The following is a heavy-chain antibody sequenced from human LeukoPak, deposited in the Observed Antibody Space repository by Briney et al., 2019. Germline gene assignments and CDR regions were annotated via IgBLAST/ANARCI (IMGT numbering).Heavy chain of an antibody. V-gene: IGHV3-30*18. CDR1: GFTFSSYG. D-gene: IGHD3-10*01. J-gene: IGHJ4*02. CDR3: AKDGLRFGELSDIDY. CDR2: ISYDGSNK. Sequence: GGSLRLSCAASGFTFSSYGMHWVRQAPGKGLEWVAVISYDGSNKYYAASVKGRFTISRDNSKNTMYLQMNSLRAEDTAVYYCAKDGLRFGELSDIDYWGQGTLVTVSS.